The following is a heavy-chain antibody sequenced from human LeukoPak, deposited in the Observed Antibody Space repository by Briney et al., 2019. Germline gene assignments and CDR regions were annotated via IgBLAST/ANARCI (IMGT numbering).Heavy chain of an antibody. J-gene: IGHJ6*02. CDR1: GYTFTSYD. CDR2: MNPNSGNT. D-gene: IGHD6-13*01. V-gene: IGHV1-8*01. Sequence: ASVTVSCKATGYTFTSYDINWVRQATGQGLEWMGWMNPNSGNTGYAQKFQGRVTMTRDTSTSTVYMELSSLRSEDTAVYYCARGAGYSSSWPPSYYYYGMDVWGQGTTVTVSS. CDR3: ARGAGYSSSWPPSYYYYGMDV.